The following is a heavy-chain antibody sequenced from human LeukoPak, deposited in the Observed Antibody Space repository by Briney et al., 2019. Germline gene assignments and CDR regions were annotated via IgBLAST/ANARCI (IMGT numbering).Heavy chain of an antibody. CDR2: IYPADSRT. Sequence: GESLKISCKASGYMFITYWIGWVRQMAGKGLECMGIIYPADSRTTYSPPFQGQVTMSADKSINTAYLQWSSLQASDTAMYYCARLTIVRGLISGIDVWGQGTTVTVSS. CDR3: ARLTIVRGLISGIDV. V-gene: IGHV5-51*01. D-gene: IGHD3-10*01. J-gene: IGHJ6*02. CDR1: GYMFITYW.